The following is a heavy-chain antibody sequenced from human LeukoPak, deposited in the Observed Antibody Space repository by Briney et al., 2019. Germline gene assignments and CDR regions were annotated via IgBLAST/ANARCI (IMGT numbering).Heavy chain of an antibody. V-gene: IGHV4-34*01. J-gene: IGHJ6*03. D-gene: IGHD2-8*02. CDR1: GGSFSGYY. Sequence: PSETLSLTCAVYGGSFSGYYWSWIRQPPGKGLEWIGEINHSGSTNYNPSLKSRVTISVDTSKNQFSLKLSSVTAADTAVYYCARVGTGGYYYYYMDVWGKGTTDTVSS. CDR3: ARVGTGGYYYYYMDV. CDR2: INHSGST.